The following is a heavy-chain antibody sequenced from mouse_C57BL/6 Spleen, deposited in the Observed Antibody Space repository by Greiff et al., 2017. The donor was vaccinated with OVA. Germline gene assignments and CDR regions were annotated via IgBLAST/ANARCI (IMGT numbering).Heavy chain of an antibody. D-gene: IGHD4-1*01. V-gene: IGHV2-2*01. Sequence: VQLQQSGPGLVQPSQSLSITCTVSGFSLTSYGVHWVRQSPGKGLEWLGVIWRGGSTDYNAAFISRLSISKDDSKSQVFFKMNSLQADDTAIYYCAPNWDGGYFDVWGTGTTVTVSA. CDR1: GFSLTSYG. CDR2: IWRGGST. J-gene: IGHJ1*03. CDR3: APNWDGGYFDV.